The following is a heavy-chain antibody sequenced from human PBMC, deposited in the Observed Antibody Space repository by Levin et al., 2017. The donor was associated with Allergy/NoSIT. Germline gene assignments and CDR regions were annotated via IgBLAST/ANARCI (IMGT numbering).Heavy chain of an antibody. CDR1: GFTFSSFS. V-gene: IGHV3-11*03. CDR3: AKRLGGYSAEFFDY. CDR2: ITSGSSYT. D-gene: IGHD1-26*01. J-gene: IGHJ4*02. Sequence: GGSLRLSCEGSGFTFSSFSMSWIRQVPGKGLEWIAYITSGSSYTNYADSVKGRFTVSRDNAKNTVFLQMNSLRAEDTAIYYCAKRLGGYSAEFFDYWAQGSLVTVSS.